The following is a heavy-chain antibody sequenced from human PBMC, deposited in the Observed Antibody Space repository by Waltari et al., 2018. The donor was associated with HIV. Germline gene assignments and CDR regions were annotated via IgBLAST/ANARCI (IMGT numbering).Heavy chain of an antibody. J-gene: IGHJ4*02. Sequence: VRLVESGGGVIQPGGSLSLSCAASGFNFSSFGFNWVRQVPGKGMGWVAFTPYYGSDEYYWTSVKGRFTISKDNSRGILTLQMNSLRPEDTALYFCATDFKARGLEPSFLDSWGQGTLVTVSS. D-gene: IGHD3-10*01. CDR2: TPYYGSDE. CDR3: ATDFKARGLEPSFLDS. CDR1: GFNFSSFG. V-gene: IGHV3-30*02.